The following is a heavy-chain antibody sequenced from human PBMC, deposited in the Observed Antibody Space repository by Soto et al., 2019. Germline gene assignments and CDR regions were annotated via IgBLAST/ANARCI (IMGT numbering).Heavy chain of an antibody. J-gene: IGHJ3*02. Sequence: QVQLQESGPGLVKPSQTLSLTCTVSGGSISSGDYYWRWIRQPPGKGLVWIGYIYYSGRTYYNPSLKSRVTKSVDTSKKQFSLKLSSVTAADTAVYYCASEFSGGSVLGAFDIWGQGTMVTVSS. V-gene: IGHV4-30-4*01. CDR3: ASEFSGGSVLGAFDI. D-gene: IGHD2-15*01. CDR1: GGSISSGDYY. CDR2: IYYSGRT.